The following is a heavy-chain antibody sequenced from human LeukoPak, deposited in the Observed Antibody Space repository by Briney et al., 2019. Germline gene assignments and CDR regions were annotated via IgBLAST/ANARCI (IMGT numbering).Heavy chain of an antibody. V-gene: IGHV4-38-2*02. CDR3: ARGSGSYDY. Sequence: SETLSLTCTVSGYSISSGYYWGWIRQPPGKGLEWIGNIYHSGSTYYNPSLKSRVTISVDTSKNQFSLKLSSVIAADTAVYYCARGSGSYDYWGQGTLVTVSS. D-gene: IGHD1-26*01. J-gene: IGHJ4*02. CDR2: IYHSGST. CDR1: GYSISSGYY.